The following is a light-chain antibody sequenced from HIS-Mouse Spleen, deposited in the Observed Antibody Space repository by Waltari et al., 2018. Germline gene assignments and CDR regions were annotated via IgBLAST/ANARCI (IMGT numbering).Light chain of an antibody. J-gene: IGLJ1*01. CDR1: SRDVGGYNY. CDR3: SSYTSSSTPYV. CDR2: EVS. V-gene: IGLV2-14*01. Sequence: QSALTQPAPVSGSPGPSITISCTGTSRDVGGYNYASWYQQHPCKAPKLMIYEVSNRPSGVSNRFSGSKSGNTASLTISGLQAEDEADYYCSSYTSSSTPYVFGTGTKVTVL.